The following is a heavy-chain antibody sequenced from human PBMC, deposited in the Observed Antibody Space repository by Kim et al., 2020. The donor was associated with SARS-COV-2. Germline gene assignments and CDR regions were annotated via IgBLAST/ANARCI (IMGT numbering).Heavy chain of an antibody. J-gene: IGHJ3*02. CDR3: ARGDAFDI. Sequence: SGRTNYNPPLRRRVTISVHTSKTQFSLKLGSVTAAGTAVYYCARGDAFDIWGQGTMVTVSS. V-gene: IGHV4-34*01. CDR2: SGRT.